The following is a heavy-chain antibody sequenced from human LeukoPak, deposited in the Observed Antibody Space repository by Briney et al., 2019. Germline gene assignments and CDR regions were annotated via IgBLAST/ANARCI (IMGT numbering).Heavy chain of an antibody. J-gene: IGHJ5*02. D-gene: IGHD2-2*01. V-gene: IGHV1-8*01. Sequence: GASVKVSCKASGYTFTSYDINWVRQATGQGLEWMGWMNPNSGNTGYAQKFQGRVTMTRNTSISTAYMELSSLRSDDTAVYYCATEMEYCSSTSCLSWFDPWGQGTLVTVSS. CDR3: ATEMEYCSSTSCLSWFDP. CDR2: MNPNSGNT. CDR1: GYTFTSYD.